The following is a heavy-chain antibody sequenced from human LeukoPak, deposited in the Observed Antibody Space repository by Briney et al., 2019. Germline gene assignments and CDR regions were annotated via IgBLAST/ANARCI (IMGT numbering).Heavy chain of an antibody. CDR3: ARGTHTPYSSSAGGDYYFDY. D-gene: IGHD6-6*01. CDR1: GGSISSYY. V-gene: IGHV4-4*07. Sequence: SETLSLTCTVSGGSISSYYWSWIRQSAGKGLEWIRRIYNSGSTNYNRSLKSRVTMSVDTSKNQFSLKLSSVTAADTAVYYCARGTHTPYSSSAGGDYYFDYWGQGTLVTVSS. J-gene: IGHJ4*02. CDR2: IYNSGST.